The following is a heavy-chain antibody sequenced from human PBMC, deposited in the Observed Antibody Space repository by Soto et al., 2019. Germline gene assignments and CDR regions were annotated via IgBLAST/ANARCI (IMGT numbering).Heavy chain of an antibody. CDR1: GYSIRSGSD. V-gene: IGHV4-38-2*01. Sequence: SETLSLTCAVSGYSIRSGSDWHWIRQSPGKGLEWIGSFYYSGTTLYNPSLKSRVTISADMSKNQFSLRVTSVTAADTAVYYCARAFSGPFDIWGQGTMVTVSS. CDR3: ARAFSGPFDI. J-gene: IGHJ3*02. CDR2: FYYSGTT.